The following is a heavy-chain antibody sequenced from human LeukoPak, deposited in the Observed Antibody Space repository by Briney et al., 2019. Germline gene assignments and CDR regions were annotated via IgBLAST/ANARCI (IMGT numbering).Heavy chain of an antibody. D-gene: IGHD3-10*01. CDR3: ARDRLLLWFGGGNWFDP. CDR2: IYTSGST. Sequence: PSETLSLTCPVSGGSISSYYWSWIRQPAGKGLEWIGRIYTSGSTNYNPSLKSRVTMSVDTSKNQFSLKLSSVTAADTAVYYCARDRLLLWFGGGNWFDPWGQGTLVTVSS. V-gene: IGHV4-4*07. CDR1: GGSISSYY. J-gene: IGHJ5*02.